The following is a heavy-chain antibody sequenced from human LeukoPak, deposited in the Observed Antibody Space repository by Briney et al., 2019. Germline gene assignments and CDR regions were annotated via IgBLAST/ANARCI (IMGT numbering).Heavy chain of an antibody. CDR3: AKVLGSSSWYSLGY. CDR1: GFTFDNYA. D-gene: IGHD6-13*01. CDR2: ISGGGGST. J-gene: IGHJ4*02. V-gene: IGHV3-43*02. Sequence: GGSLRLSCAASGFTFDNYAMHWVRQAPGKGLEWVYLISGGGGSTSYADSVKGRFTISRDNNKGSLYLQMNSLRTEDTALYYCAKVLGSSSWYSLGYWGQGTLVTVSS.